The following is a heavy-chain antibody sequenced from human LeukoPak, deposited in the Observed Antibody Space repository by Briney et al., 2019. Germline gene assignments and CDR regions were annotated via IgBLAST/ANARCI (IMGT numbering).Heavy chain of an antibody. Sequence: GGSLRLSCAASGFTFSSYAMSWVRQAPGKGLEWVSAISGSGGSTYYADSVKGRFTISRDNSKNTLYLQMNSLRAEDTAVYYCAKEGYYYDSGGYYLDYWGQGTLVTVSS. D-gene: IGHD3-22*01. V-gene: IGHV3-23*01. J-gene: IGHJ4*02. CDR1: GFTFSSYA. CDR3: AKEGYYYDSGGYYLDY. CDR2: ISGSGGST.